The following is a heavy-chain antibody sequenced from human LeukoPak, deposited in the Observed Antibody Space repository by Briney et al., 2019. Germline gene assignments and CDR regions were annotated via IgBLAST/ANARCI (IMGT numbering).Heavy chain of an antibody. CDR1: GGTFSSYT. CDR2: IIPILGIA. V-gene: IGHV1-69*02. J-gene: IGHJ4*02. Sequence: GASVKVSCKASGGTFSSYTISWVRQAPGQGLEWMGRIIPILGIANYAQKFQGRVTITADKSTSTAYMELSSLRSEDTAVYYCATSRDGHNLGEIREDYWGQGTLVTVSS. D-gene: IGHD5-24*01. CDR3: ATSRDGHNLGEIREDY.